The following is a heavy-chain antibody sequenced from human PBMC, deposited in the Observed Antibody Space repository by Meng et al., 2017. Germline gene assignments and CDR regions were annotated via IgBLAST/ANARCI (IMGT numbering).Heavy chain of an antibody. J-gene: IGHJ6*03. V-gene: IGHV1-8*01. CDR1: GYTFTSYD. CDR2: MNTNSGNT. D-gene: IGHD3-9*01. CDR3: AKVRTSRYVQRYLDWFVKEVYYMDA. Sequence: ASVKVSCKASGYTFTSYDINWVRQATGQGLEWMGWMNTNSGNTGYAQKYQGRVTMSRHTSISTAYMELSSLKSDDTAMYYRAKVRTSRYVQRYLDWFVKEVYYMDAWGKGTTVTVSS.